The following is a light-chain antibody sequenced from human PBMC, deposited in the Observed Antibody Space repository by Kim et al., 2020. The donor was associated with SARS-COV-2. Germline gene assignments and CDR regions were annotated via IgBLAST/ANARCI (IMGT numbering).Light chain of an antibody. CDR3: QQSFGTPPIT. CDR2: AAS. V-gene: IGKV1-39*01. Sequence: SVGDRVTITCRASQSIGKFLNWYQHRPGSAPTLLVYAASTLQNGVPSRFSGSGSGTEFTLSISSLQPEYFVTYYCQQSFGTPPITFGQGTRLEIK. CDR1: QSIGKF. J-gene: IGKJ5*01.